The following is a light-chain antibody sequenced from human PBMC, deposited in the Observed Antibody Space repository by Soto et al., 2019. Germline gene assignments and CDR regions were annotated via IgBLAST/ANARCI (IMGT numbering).Light chain of an antibody. CDR3: QQNGSSVRT. J-gene: IGKJ1*01. Sequence: DIALTQSPGTLSLSPGDRAILSCRASQSVNSASLAWYQQRPGQAPRLLIYGATIRATGIPDKFSGSGSGTDFTLTISRLEPEDFAVYYCQQNGSSVRTFGQGTKVEIK. CDR1: QSVNSAS. V-gene: IGKV3-20*01. CDR2: GAT.